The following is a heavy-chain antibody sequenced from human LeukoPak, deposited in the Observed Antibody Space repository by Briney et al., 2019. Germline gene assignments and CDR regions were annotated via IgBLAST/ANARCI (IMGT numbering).Heavy chain of an antibody. CDR1: GFTSSSYE. D-gene: IGHD3-10*01. Sequence: GGSLRLSCAASGFTSSSYEMNWVRQAPGKGLEWVSYISSSGSTIYYADSVKGRFTISRDNAKNSLYLQMNSLRAEDTAVYYCASFKGGFGELLAYFDYWGQGTLVTVSS. V-gene: IGHV3-48*03. CDR2: ISSSGSTI. CDR3: ASFKGGFGELLAYFDY. J-gene: IGHJ4*02.